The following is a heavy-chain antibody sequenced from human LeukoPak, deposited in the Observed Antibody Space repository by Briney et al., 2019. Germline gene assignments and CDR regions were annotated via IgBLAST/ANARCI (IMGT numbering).Heavy chain of an antibody. CDR2: INPNSGGT. D-gene: IGHD6-13*01. Sequence: VASVKVSCKASGYTFTGYYMHWVRPAPGQGLEWMGWINPNSGGTNYAQKFQGRVTMTRDTSISTAYMELSRLRSDDTAVYYCARVSSSWSFDYWGQGTLVTVSS. J-gene: IGHJ4*02. CDR3: ARVSSSWSFDY. V-gene: IGHV1-2*02. CDR1: GYTFTGYY.